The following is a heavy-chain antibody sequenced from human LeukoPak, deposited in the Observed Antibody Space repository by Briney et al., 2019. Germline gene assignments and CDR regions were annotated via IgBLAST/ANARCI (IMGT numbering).Heavy chain of an antibody. CDR1: GGSFSGYY. Sequence: SETLSLTCAVYGGSFSGYYWSWIRQPPGKGLEWIGEINHSGSTNYNPSLKSRVTISVDTSKNQFSLKLSSVTAADTAVYYCARRGGSRSKRDAFDIWGQGTMVTVSS. CDR2: INHSGST. CDR3: ARRGGSRSKRDAFDI. V-gene: IGHV4-34*01. D-gene: IGHD6-13*01. J-gene: IGHJ3*02.